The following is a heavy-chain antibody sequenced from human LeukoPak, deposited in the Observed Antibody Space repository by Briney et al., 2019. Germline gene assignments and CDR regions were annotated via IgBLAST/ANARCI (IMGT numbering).Heavy chain of an antibody. D-gene: IGHD6-13*01. CDR2: ITIGGSAK. CDR3: ARDPQSSSWYDY. J-gene: IGHJ4*02. CDR1: GFTFNTYT. Sequence: PGGSLRLSCAASGFTFNTYTMNWVRQAPGKGLEWVSYITIGGSAKYYADSVKGRFTISRDNAKNSLYLQMNSLRAEDTAVYYCARDPQSSSWYDYWGQGTLVTVSS. V-gene: IGHV3-48*04.